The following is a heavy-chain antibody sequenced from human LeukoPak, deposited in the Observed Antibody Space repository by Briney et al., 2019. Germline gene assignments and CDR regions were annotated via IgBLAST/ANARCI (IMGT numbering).Heavy chain of an antibody. Sequence: SETLSLTFAVSGGSISSGGYSWSWIRQPPGKGLEWIGYIYHSGSTYYNPSLKSRVTISVDRSKNQFSLKLSSVTAADTAVYYCARGGYGSWNWFDPWGQGTLVTVSS. CDR1: GGSISSGGYS. CDR3: ARGGYGSWNWFDP. D-gene: IGHD1-1*01. V-gene: IGHV4-30-2*01. CDR2: IYHSGST. J-gene: IGHJ5*02.